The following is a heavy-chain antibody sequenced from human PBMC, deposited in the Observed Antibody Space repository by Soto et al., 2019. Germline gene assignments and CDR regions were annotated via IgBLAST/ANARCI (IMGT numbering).Heavy chain of an antibody. V-gene: IGHV1-69*01. CDR1: GGTFSGYA. Sequence: QLVQSGSEVKKPGSSVKVSCQASGGTFSGYALTWVRQAPGQGLEWMGEFVPLFGTTNYASKFPGRITITADDCTSTAYMELSTLRSDDTAVYYCAIHGLGVPSPPYFDNWCQGTLVTVSS. J-gene: IGHJ4*02. CDR2: FVPLFGTT. CDR3: AIHGLGVPSPPYFDN.